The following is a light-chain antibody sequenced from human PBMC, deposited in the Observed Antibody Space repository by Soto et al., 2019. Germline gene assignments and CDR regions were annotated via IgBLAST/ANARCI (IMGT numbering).Light chain of an antibody. CDR2: DAS. CDR1: QSVSSY. CDR3: QQRLNWPLT. V-gene: IGKV3-11*01. J-gene: IGKJ4*01. Sequence: ESVLTQSPATLSLSPGERATVSCRASQSVSSYLAWFQQKPGQAPRLLIYDASNRATGIPARFSGSGSGTDFTLTINSLEPEDFAVYYCQQRLNWPLTFGGGTKVEIK.